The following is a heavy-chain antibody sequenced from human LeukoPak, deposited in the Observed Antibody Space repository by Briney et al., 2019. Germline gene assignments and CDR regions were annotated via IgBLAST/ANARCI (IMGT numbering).Heavy chain of an antibody. CDR1: GYTFTSYG. D-gene: IGHD2-2*02. CDR3: ARAEGYCSSTSCYTTYYYYYGMDV. J-gene: IGHJ6*02. Sequence: ASVKVSCEASGYTFTSYGISWVRQAPGQGLEWMGWISAYNGNTNYAQKLQGRVTMTTDTSTSTAYMELRSLRSDDTAVYYCARAEGYCSSTSCYTTYYYYYGMDVWGQGTTVTVSS. V-gene: IGHV1-18*01. CDR2: ISAYNGNT.